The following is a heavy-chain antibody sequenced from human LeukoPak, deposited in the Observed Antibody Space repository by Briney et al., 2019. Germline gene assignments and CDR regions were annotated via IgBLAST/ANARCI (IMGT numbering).Heavy chain of an antibody. CDR1: KFTFSSYA. CDR3: AKDSEHQLENWFDP. Sequence: GGSLRLSCAASKFTFSSYAMHWVRQAPGKGLEYVSAICSNGGSTYYANSVKGRFTISRDNSKNTLYLQMNSLRAEDTAVYYCAKDSEHQLENWFDPWGQGTLDTVSS. V-gene: IGHV3-64*01. D-gene: IGHD6-13*01. CDR2: ICSNGGST. J-gene: IGHJ5*01.